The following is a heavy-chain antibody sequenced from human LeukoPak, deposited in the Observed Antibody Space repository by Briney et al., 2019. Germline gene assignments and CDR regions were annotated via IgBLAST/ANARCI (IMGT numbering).Heavy chain of an antibody. CDR3: ARSPLLLYFGDAYDFDY. Sequence: GVSLRLSCEASGFNFSTYSLNWVRQAPGKGLEWVSSISRSSSFRYYADSVKGRFTISRDNAKNSLYLQVNSLRAEDTAMYYCARSPLLLYFGDAYDFDYWGQGTLVTVSS. CDR2: ISRSSSFR. CDR1: GFNFSTYS. V-gene: IGHV3-21*01. J-gene: IGHJ4*02. D-gene: IGHD3-10*01.